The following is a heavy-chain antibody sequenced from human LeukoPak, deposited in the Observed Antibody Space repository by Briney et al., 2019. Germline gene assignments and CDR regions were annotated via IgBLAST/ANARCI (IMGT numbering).Heavy chain of an antibody. CDR1: GFTFSSYA. J-gene: IGHJ4*02. D-gene: IGHD2-15*01. CDR3: AKVVKWSTFFDY. Sequence: GGSLRLSCAASGFTFSSYAMHWVRQAPGKGLEWVAFIRYDGSNKYYADSVKGRFTISRDNSKNTLYLQMNSLRAEDTAVYYCAKVVKWSTFFDYWGQGTLVTVSS. CDR2: IRYDGSNK. V-gene: IGHV3-30*02.